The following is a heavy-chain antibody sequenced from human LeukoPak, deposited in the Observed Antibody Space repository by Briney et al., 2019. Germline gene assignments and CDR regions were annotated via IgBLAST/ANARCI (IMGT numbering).Heavy chain of an antibody. CDR3: AMRYCSGGSCYSFFTYDAFDI. J-gene: IGHJ3*02. D-gene: IGHD2-15*01. CDR2: IYPGDSDT. Sequence: EESLMISCKGSGYSFSSYWIGWVRQMPGKGLEWMGIIYPGDSDTRYSPSFQGQVTTSADKSIGTAYLQWSSLKASDTAMYYCAMRYCSGGSCYSFFTYDAFDIWGQGTMVTVSS. V-gene: IGHV5-51*01. CDR1: GYSFSSYW.